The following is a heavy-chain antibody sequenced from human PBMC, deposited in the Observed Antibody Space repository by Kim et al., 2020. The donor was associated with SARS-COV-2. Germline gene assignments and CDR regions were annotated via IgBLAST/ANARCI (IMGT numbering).Heavy chain of an antibody. CDR2: SSGIDHST. CDR1: GFTFRTFG. J-gene: IGHJ5*02. Sequence: GGSLRLSCVASGFTFRTFGMTWVRQTPGKGLEWVSGSSGIDHSTYYADSVKGRFTIPRDNSKNTIYLQVNSLTVEDTGIYYCVSVASSGWDVPFRSWGRGTLVPV. D-gene: IGHD6-19*01. CDR3: VSVASSGWDVPFRS. V-gene: IGHV3-23*01.